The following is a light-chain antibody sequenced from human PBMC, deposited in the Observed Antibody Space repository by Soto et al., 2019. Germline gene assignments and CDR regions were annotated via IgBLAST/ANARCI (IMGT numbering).Light chain of an antibody. CDR1: SSNIGSTYD. V-gene: IGLV1-40*01. CDR3: QSYDDSLSVHYV. Sequence: QAVVTQPPSVSGAPGQRVTISCTGSSSNIGSTYDVQWYQQLPGTAPKLLIHGNTDRPSGVPDRFSGSKSGTSASLAITGLQAYDEADYYCQSYDDSLSVHYVFGTGTKVTVL. J-gene: IGLJ1*01. CDR2: GNT.